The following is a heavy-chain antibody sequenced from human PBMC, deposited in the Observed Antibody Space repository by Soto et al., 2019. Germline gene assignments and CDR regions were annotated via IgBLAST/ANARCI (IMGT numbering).Heavy chain of an antibody. Sequence: SETLSLTCTVSGGSINDHYWSWIRQPPGQGLEWIGYIYYSGSTNYSPSLKSRVTISVDTSKNQFSLKLSSLTAADTAIYYCARANWYFDYWGQGTLVT. CDR2: IYYSGST. V-gene: IGHV4-59*11. CDR1: GGSINDHY. CDR3: ARANWYFDY. J-gene: IGHJ4*02. D-gene: IGHD7-27*01.